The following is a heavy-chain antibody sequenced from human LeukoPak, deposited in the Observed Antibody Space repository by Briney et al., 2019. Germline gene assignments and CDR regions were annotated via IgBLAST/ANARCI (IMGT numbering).Heavy chain of an antibody. J-gene: IGHJ6*02. CDR1: GFTFSTYA. Sequence: GGSLRLSCAASGFTFSTYAMSWVRQTPGKGLEWVSVISGSGGSTYYADSVKGRFIISRDNSKNTLYLQMNSLRPEDTAVFYCVRELYNYGMDVWGQGTTVTV. CDR2: ISGSGGST. CDR3: VRELYNYGMDV. V-gene: IGHV3-23*01.